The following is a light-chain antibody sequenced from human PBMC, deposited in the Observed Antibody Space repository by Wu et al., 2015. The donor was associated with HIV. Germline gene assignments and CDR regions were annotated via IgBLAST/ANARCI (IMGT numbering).Light chain of an antibody. Sequence: DIQMTQSPSTLSASVGDRVTITCRASQRISTWLAWYQQKSGNAPKLLIYEASRLETGVPSRFSGSGSGTEFTLTISSLQPDDFASYHCQQYNSYPYYFGRGTKLEV. CDR2: EAS. V-gene: IGKV1-5*03. J-gene: IGKJ2*01. CDR1: QRISTW. CDR3: QQYNSYPYY.